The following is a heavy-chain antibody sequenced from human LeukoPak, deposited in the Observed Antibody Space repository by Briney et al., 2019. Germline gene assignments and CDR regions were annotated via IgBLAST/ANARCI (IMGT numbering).Heavy chain of an antibody. V-gene: IGHV3-7*03. CDR3: AKEGSVLLWFGEFDY. J-gene: IGHJ4*02. Sequence: GGSLRLSCAASGFTFSSHGMSWVRQAPGKGLEWVANIEQDGSEKYYVDSVKGRFTISRDNAKNSLYLQMNSLRAEDTAVYYCAKEGSVLLWFGEFDYWGQGTLVTVSS. D-gene: IGHD3-10*01. CDR1: GFTFSSHG. CDR2: IEQDGSEK.